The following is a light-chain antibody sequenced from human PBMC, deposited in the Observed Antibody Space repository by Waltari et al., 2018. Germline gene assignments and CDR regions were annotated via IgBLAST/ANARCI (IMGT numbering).Light chain of an antibody. V-gene: IGLV2-14*03. CDR1: SDDIGAYSY. CDR3: SAYTSRGTLK. Sequence: QSALTQPASVSGSPGQSITISCTGTSDDIGAYSYVTWYHQRPGKVPKLIIDDLTERPSGVSNRFSGSTSGSTAALTGSGLQAEDEGLFYCSAYTSRGTLKFGGGTRVTVL. CDR2: DLT. J-gene: IGLJ2*01.